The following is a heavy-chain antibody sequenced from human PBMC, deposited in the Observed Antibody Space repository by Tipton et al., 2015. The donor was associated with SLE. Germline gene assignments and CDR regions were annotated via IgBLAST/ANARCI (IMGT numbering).Heavy chain of an antibody. CDR3: ARRVADRLYCFDY. V-gene: IGHV4-34*01. CDR1: GGSFSGYY. CDR2: INHCGST. D-gene: IGHD6-6*01. Sequence: TLSLTCAVYGGSFSGYYWSWIRQPPGKGLEWIGEINHCGSTNYNPSLKSRVTISVDTSKNQFSLKLSSVTAADTAVYYCARRVADRLYCFDYWGQGTLVTVSS. J-gene: IGHJ4*02.